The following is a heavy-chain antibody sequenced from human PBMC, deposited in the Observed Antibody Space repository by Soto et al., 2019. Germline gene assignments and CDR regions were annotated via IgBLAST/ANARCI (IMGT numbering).Heavy chain of an antibody. CDR2: ISYDGTNK. CDR3: ATSPPWDRSSWYGFDF. J-gene: IGHJ4*02. CDR1: GLSFRSYA. D-gene: IGHD6-13*01. Sequence: GGSLRLSCAASGLSFRSYAMHWVRQAPGKGLDWVAVISYDGTNKYYADSVKGRFTISRDNSKNTLYLQMSSLRVEDTAVYYCATSPPWDRSSWYGFDFWGQGTLVTVS. V-gene: IGHV3-30-3*01.